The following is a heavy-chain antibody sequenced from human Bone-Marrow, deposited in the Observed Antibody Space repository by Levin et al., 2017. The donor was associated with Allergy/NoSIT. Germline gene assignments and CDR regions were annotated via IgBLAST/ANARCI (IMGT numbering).Heavy chain of an antibody. CDR3: TREDGSTIDY. CDR1: GGSISSGGNY. V-gene: IGHV4-31*03. J-gene: IGHJ4*02. CDR2: IYHSGNT. D-gene: IGHD1/OR15-1a*01. Sequence: PSGTLSLTCTVSGGSISSGGNYWSWIRQQPGKGLEWIGYIYHSGNTYYNPSLKCRVMISVDTSKNQFSLKVSSVTAADTAVYYCTREDGSTIDYWGQGILVTVSS.